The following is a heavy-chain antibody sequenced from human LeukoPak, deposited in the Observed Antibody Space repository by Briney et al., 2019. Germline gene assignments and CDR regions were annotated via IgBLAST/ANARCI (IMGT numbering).Heavy chain of an antibody. Sequence: GESLKISCKGSGYGINNYWIGWVRQMPGKGLEWMGIIYPADSDIRYSPSFRGQVTISADKSISTAYLQWSSLKASDTAMYYCARQEYCSGGSCYTWFDPWGQGTLVTVSS. CDR1: GYGINNYW. CDR2: IYPADSDI. D-gene: IGHD2-15*01. CDR3: ARQEYCSGGSCYTWFDP. V-gene: IGHV5-51*01. J-gene: IGHJ5*02.